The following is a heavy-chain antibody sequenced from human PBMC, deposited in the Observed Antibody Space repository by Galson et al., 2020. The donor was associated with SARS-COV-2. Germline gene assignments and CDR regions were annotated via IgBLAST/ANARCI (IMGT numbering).Heavy chain of an antibody. V-gene: IGHV3-30-3*01. D-gene: IGHD3-16*01. Sequence: GGSLRLSCAASGFTFSSYAMHWVRQAPGKGLEWVAVISYDGSNKYYADSVKGRFTISRDNSKNTLYLQMNSLRAEDTAVYYCAREREATIRLAGYWGQGALVIVSS. CDR1: GFTFSSYA. CDR2: ISYDGSNK. CDR3: AREREATIRLAGY. J-gene: IGHJ4*02.